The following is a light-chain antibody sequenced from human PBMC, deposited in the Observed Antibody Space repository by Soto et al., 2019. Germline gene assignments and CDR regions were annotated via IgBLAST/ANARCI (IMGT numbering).Light chain of an antibody. J-gene: IGLJ2*01. V-gene: IGLV2-14*01. CDR2: DVS. CDR3: SSYTSSSTPVV. CDR1: SSDVGGYNY. Sequence: QSVLTQPASVSGSPGQSITISCTGTSSDVGGYNYVSWYQQHPGKAPKLMIYDVSNRPSGVSNRFSGSKSGNTASLTICGLQAEDEADYYCSSYTSSSTPVVFGGGTKLTVL.